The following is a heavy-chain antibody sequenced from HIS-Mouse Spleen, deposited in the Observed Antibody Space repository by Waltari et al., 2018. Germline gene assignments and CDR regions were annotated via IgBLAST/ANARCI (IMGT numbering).Heavy chain of an antibody. J-gene: IGHJ4*02. CDR3: AKDSLDGSGSFEPLGY. CDR1: GFTFSSYA. D-gene: IGHD3-10*01. V-gene: IGHV3-23*01. Sequence: EVQLLESGGGLVQPGGSLRLSCAASGFTFSSYARSWVRQAPGKGLEWVSAISGSGGSTYYADSVKGRFTISRDNSKNTLYLQMNSLRAEDTAVYYCAKDSLDGSGSFEPLGYWGQGTLVTVSS. CDR2: ISGSGGST.